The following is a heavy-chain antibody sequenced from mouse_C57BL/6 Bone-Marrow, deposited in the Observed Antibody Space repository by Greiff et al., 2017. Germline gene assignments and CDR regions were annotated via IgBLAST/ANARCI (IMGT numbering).Heavy chain of an antibody. CDR3: ASPYGSENWYFDV. CDR1: GFTFSDYG. CDR2: ISSGSSTI. J-gene: IGHJ1*03. Sequence: EVKLMESGGGLVKRGGSLKLSCAASGFTFSDYGMHWVRQAPEKGLEWVAYISSGSSTIYYADTVKGRFTISRDNAKNTLFLQMTSLRSEDTAMXYCASPYGSENWYFDVWGTGTTVTVSS. V-gene: IGHV5-17*01. D-gene: IGHD1-1*01.